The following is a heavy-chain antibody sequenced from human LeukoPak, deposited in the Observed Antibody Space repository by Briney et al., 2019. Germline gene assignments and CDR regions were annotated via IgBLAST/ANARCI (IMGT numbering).Heavy chain of an antibody. CDR2: IYYSGST. Sequence: NASETLSLTCTVSGGSISSYYWSWIRQPPGKGLEWIGYIYYSGSTNYNPSLKSRVTISVDTSKNQFSLKLSSVTAADTAVYYCARDQDWNDVGGFDPWGQGTLVTVSS. D-gene: IGHD1-1*01. V-gene: IGHV4-59*01. J-gene: IGHJ5*02. CDR3: ARDQDWNDVGGFDP. CDR1: GGSISSYY.